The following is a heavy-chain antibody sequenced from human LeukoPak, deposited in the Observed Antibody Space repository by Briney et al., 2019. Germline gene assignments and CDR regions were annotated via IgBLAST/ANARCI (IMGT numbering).Heavy chain of an antibody. V-gene: IGHV4-39*07. D-gene: IGHD3-22*01. Sequence: PSETLSLTCTLSGGTVTSSTYFWGWIRQPPGKGLEWIGSISYSGATYYNPSLKSRVSMSVHTSKNQFSLKLSSVTAADTAVYYCARRSDYYDSSGYYRGHYFDYWGQGTLVTVSS. J-gene: IGHJ4*02. CDR2: ISYSGAT. CDR1: GGTVTSSTYF. CDR3: ARRSDYYDSSGYYRGHYFDY.